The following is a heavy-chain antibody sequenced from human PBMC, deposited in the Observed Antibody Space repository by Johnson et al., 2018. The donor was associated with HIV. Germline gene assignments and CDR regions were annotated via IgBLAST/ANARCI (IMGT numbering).Heavy chain of an antibody. Sequence: QVQLVESVGGVVQPGTSLRLSCAASGFTFSSYDMHWVRQAPGKGLEWVAVARYDGVSQYYTDSVKGRFTVSRDNFNNAIYLEMDSLRVEDTSVYYCAKDFGSSSWHSFDVCGQGTVVIVSS. CDR1: GFTFSSYD. V-gene: IGHV3-33*03. D-gene: IGHD6-13*01. CDR3: AKDFGSSSWHSFDV. J-gene: IGHJ3*01. CDR2: ARYDGVSQ.